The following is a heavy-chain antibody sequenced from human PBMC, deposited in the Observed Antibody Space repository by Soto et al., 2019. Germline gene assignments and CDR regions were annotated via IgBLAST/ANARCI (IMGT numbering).Heavy chain of an antibody. V-gene: IGHV4-59*01. D-gene: IGHD2-15*01. CDR2: MFYSGTT. CDR1: GASMSGNY. Sequence: PSETLSLTCTVAGASMSGNYWTWARQPPGKGLEWIGNMFYSGTTNYNPSLRSRVTMSLDTSVNQFSLRLSSVTAADTAVYYCARPNMWYGKILQWGRGTLVTVSS. CDR3: ARPNMWYGKILQ. J-gene: IGHJ1*01.